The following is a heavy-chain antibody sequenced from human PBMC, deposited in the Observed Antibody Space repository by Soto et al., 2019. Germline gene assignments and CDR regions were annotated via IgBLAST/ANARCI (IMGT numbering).Heavy chain of an antibody. CDR2: ISYDGSNK. CDR1: GFTFSSYA. J-gene: IGHJ1*01. D-gene: IGHD6-19*01. CDR3: ARDRGIAVAGVAEYFQH. V-gene: IGHV3-30-3*01. Sequence: GGSLRLSCAASGFTFSSYAMHWVRQAPGKGLEWVAVISYDGSNKYYADSVKGRFTISRDNSKNTLYLQMNSLRAEDTAVYYCARDRGIAVAGVAEYFQHWGQGTLVTVSS.